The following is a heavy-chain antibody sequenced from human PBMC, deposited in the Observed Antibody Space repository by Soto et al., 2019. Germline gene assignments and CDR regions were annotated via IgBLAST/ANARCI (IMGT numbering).Heavy chain of an antibody. V-gene: IGHV3-7*05. CDR3: ARVDIVVVPAASAAFDI. CDR1: GFTFSSYW. CDR2: RKKEGSEK. D-gene: IGHD2-2*01. J-gene: IGHJ3*02. Sequence: GGSLRLSCAASGFTFSSYWMSWVRQAPGKGLEWVANRKKEGSEKYYVDSGKGRFTISRDNAKNSLYLKMNSLRAEDTAVYYCARVDIVVVPAASAAFDIWGQGTMVTVSS.